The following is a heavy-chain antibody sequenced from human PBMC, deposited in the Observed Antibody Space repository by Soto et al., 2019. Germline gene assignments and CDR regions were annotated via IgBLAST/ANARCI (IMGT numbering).Heavy chain of an antibody. CDR3: ARDLMCSSTSCYIYYYYLDF. D-gene: IGHD2-2*02. CDR1: GFTFSSYS. J-gene: IGHJ6*03. Sequence: GGSLRLSCAASGFTFSSYSMNWVRQAPGKGLEWVSSISSSSSYIYYADSVKGRFTISRDNAKNSLYLQMNSLRAEDTAVYYCARDLMCSSTSCYIYYYYLDFWGKGTTVTGSS. V-gene: IGHV3-21*01. CDR2: ISSSSSYI.